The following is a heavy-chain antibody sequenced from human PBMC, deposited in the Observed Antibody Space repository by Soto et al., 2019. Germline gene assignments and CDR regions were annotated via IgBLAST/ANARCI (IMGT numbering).Heavy chain of an antibody. CDR2: INPNGGAT. J-gene: IGHJ5*02. Sequence: GASVKVSCKASGYTFTGYFIHWVRQAPGQGLEWMGYINPNGGATKYAPRFQGRVTMTSDTSIRTAYMDLSNLTSDDTAVYYCARGGGTILDPLPWGPGTLVTVSS. V-gene: IGHV1-2*02. CDR1: GYTFTGYF. D-gene: IGHD3-3*01. CDR3: ARGGGTILDPLP.